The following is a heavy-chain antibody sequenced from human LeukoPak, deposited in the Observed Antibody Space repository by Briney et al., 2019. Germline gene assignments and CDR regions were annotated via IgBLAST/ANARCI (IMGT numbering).Heavy chain of an antibody. Sequence: GGSLRLSCAASGFSFSNYAMSWVRQAPGKGLEWVSAISGSGGTTYYADSVRGRFTISRDNSKNTLFLQMNSLRAEDTAVYFCARNWFSTYFDYWGQGTLVTVSS. D-gene: IGHD3-10*01. J-gene: IGHJ4*02. CDR2: ISGSGGTT. CDR1: GFSFSNYA. CDR3: ARNWFSTYFDY. V-gene: IGHV3-23*01.